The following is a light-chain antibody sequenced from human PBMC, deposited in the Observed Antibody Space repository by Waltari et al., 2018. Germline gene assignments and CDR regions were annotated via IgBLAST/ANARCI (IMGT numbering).Light chain of an antibody. V-gene: IGLV2-14*01. J-gene: IGLJ1*01. CDR1: SRQVGGYNY. Sequence: QSALTPPASVSGSPGPSITISCPVTSRQVGGYNYVSWYQQHPDKVPKLMIYDVSKRPSGVSNRFSGSKSGNTASLTISGLQAEDEADYYCSSYTSSSTYVFGTGTKVTVL. CDR2: DVS. CDR3: SSYTSSSTYV.